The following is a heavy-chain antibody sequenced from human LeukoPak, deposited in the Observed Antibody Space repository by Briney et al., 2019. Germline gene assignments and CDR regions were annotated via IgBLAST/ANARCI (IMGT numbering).Heavy chain of an antibody. J-gene: IGHJ4*02. D-gene: IGHD3-3*01. V-gene: IGHV1-69*04. CDR3: ARTLEALDY. Sequence: SVKVSCKASGDTFSSYAICWVRQAPGQGLECMGRIIPILCTANYTQKFQGRVTITADKSSSTAYVELSSPRPEDTAVYYCARTLEALDYWGQGTLVTVSS. CDR2: IIPILCTA. CDR1: GDTFSSYA.